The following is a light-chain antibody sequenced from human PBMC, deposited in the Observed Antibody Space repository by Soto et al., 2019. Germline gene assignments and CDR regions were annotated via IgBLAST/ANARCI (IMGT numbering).Light chain of an antibody. J-gene: IGKJ4*01. CDR3: QQFYSDTLT. Sequence: AIQLTQSPSSLSASVGDRVTVTCRASQGISSALAWYQQEPGKAPKLLIYDASSLQSGVPSRFSGSGSGTDFTLTISSLQPEDSATYYCQQFYSDTLTFGGGTKAEIK. CDR2: DAS. V-gene: IGKV1-13*02. CDR1: QGISSA.